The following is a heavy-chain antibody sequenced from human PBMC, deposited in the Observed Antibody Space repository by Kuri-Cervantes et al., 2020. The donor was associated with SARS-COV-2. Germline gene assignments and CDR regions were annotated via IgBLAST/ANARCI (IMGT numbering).Heavy chain of an antibody. CDR2: VKTNSGNT. J-gene: IGHJ5*02. CDR3: ATGPPYYDPSNWFDP. V-gene: IGHV1-8*01. D-gene: IGHD3-3*01. Sequence: ASVKVSCKAPETTFPNYDINWVRQATGQGLEWMGMVKTNSGNTLYAQIFQGRVTMTEDTSTDTAYMELSSLRSEDTAVYYCATGPPYYDPSNWFDPWGQGTLVTVSS. CDR1: ETTFPNYD.